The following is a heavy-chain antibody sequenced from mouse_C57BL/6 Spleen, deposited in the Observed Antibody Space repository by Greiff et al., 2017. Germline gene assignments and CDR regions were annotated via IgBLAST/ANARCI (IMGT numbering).Heavy chain of an antibody. J-gene: IGHJ4*01. CDR1: GYTFTSYG. V-gene: IGHV1-50*01. CDR3: ARRYGSFYYAMDY. Sequence: QVQLQQPGAELVKPGASVKLSCKASGYTFTSYGMQWVKQRPGQGLEWIGEIDPSDSCTNYNQKFKGKATLTVDTSSSTAYMQLSSLTSEDSAVYYCARRYGSFYYAMDYWGQGTSVTVSS. CDR2: IDPSDSCT. D-gene: IGHD1-1*01.